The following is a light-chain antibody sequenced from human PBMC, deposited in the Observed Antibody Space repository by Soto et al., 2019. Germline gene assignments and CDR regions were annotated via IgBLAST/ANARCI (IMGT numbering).Light chain of an antibody. V-gene: IGLV2-14*01. CDR1: SSDVGGYNY. Sequence: QSALTQPASVSGSPGQSITISCTGTSSDVGGYNYVSWYQQHPGKAPKLMIYEVSNRPSRVSNRFSGSKSGNTASLTISRLQAEDEADYYCSSYTRSSTSYVFGTGTKVTVL. CDR3: SSYTRSSTSYV. J-gene: IGLJ1*01. CDR2: EVS.